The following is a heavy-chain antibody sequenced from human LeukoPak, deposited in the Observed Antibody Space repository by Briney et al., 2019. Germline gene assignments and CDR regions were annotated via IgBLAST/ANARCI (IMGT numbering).Heavy chain of an antibody. CDR3: ARDGYSYDNEAGDY. J-gene: IGHJ4*02. V-gene: IGHV7-4-1*02. CDR1: GYTFTSYY. D-gene: IGHD5-18*01. CDR2: INTNTGNP. Sequence: ASVKVSCKASGYTFTSYYMHWVRQAPGQGLEWMGWINTNTGNPTYAQGFTGRFVFSLDTSVSTAYLQISSLKAEDTAVYYCARDGYSYDNEAGDYWGQGTLVTVSS.